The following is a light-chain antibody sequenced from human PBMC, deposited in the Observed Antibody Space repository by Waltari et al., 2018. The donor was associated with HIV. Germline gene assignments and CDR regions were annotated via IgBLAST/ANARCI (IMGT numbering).Light chain of an antibody. J-gene: IGKJ4*01. CDR3: QQYYSTPPSLT. CDR2: WAS. CDR1: QTVFSGSNNKNY. V-gene: IGKV4-1*01. Sequence: DIVVTQSQDSLAVSLGERATNNCKSSQTVFSGSNNKNYLAWYQQRPGQPPKLLIYWASTRESGVPDRFNGSGSGTDFTLTISSLQAEDVAVYYCQQYYSTPPSLTFGGGTKVEIK.